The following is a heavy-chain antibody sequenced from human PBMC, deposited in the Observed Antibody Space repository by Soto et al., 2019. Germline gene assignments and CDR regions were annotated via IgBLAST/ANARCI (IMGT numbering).Heavy chain of an antibody. Sequence: PGESLKISCKTSGFSFTSHRIGWVRQMPGKGLEWMGIIYPGDSDTRYSPSFQGQVTISADKSISTAYLQWSSLKASDTAMYYCAGGGVRGVITRTRDYYGMDVWGQGTTVTVSS. CDR2: IYPGDSDT. CDR1: GFSFTSHR. D-gene: IGHD3-10*01. V-gene: IGHV5-51*01. CDR3: AGGGVRGVITRTRDYYGMDV. J-gene: IGHJ6*02.